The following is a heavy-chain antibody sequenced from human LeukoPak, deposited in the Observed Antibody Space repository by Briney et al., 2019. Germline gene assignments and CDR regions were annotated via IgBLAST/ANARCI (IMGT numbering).Heavy chain of an antibody. D-gene: IGHD1-26*01. CDR2: ISYDGSNK. V-gene: IGHV3-30-3*02. Sequence: GGSLRLSCEASGFTFRSYAMHWFRQAPGKGLEGLAVISYDGSNKYYADSVKGRFTISRDNSKNTLYLQMNSLRAEDTAVYYCAKLAVGATVGVAFDIWGQGTMVTVSS. CDR3: AKLAVGATVGVAFDI. J-gene: IGHJ3*02. CDR1: GFTFRSYA.